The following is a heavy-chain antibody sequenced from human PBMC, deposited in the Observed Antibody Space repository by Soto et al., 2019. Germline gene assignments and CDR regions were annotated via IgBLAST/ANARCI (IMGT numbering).Heavy chain of an antibody. D-gene: IGHD6-19*01. V-gene: IGHV3-30*04. J-gene: IGHJ4*01. CDR2: IAFDGSYK. Sequence: QVQLVESGGGVVQPGRSLRLSCEASGFTFSSHSMHWVRQAPGKGLEWVAVIAFDGSYKYYADSVKGRFTISRDNSKNTLYLQMNRLRPEDTAVYYCARGASIVVPGTSFDYWGHGTLVTVSS. CDR3: ARGASIVVPGTSFDY. CDR1: GFTFSSHS.